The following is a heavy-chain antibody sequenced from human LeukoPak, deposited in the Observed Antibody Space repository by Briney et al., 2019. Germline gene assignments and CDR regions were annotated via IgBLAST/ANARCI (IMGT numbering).Heavy chain of an antibody. V-gene: IGHV3-30*02. D-gene: IGHD4-23*01. J-gene: IGHJ4*02. Sequence: GGSLRLSCAASGFTFSSYGMHWVRQAPGKGLEWVAFIRYDGSNKYYADSVKGRFTISRDNSKNTLHLQMNSLRAEDTAVYYCAKDRGLRWYQFDYWGQRTLVTVSS. CDR2: IRYDGSNK. CDR1: GFTFSSYG. CDR3: AKDRGLRWYQFDY.